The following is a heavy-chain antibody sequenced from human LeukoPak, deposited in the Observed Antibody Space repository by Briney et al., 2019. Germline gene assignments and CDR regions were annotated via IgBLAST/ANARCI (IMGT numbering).Heavy chain of an antibody. CDR1: GYTFTGYY. D-gene: IGHD7-27*01. Sequence: ASVKVSCKASGYTFTGYYMHWVRQAPGQGLEWMGWINPNSGGTNYSQKFQGRVTITRDTSINTAHKELSRPHTADAAAHYCARGKDNWGRWFDPWGQGTLGTVSS. CDR3: ARGKDNWGRWFDP. V-gene: IGHV1-2*02. CDR2: INPNSGGT. J-gene: IGHJ5*02.